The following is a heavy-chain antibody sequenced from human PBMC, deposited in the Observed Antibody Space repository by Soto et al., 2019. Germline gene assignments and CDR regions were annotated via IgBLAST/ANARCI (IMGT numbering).Heavy chain of an antibody. V-gene: IGHV2-5*02. CDR1: GFSLSTSGVG. CDR3: AHREPYFAY. CDR2: IYWDDDK. Sequence: QITLKESGPTLVKPTQTLTLTCTFSGFSLSTSGVGVGWIRQPPGKALEWLALIYWDDDKRYSPSLKNRLTIPKDTSKNQVVLTTTNIDPVDTGTYFCAHREPYFAYWGQGTLVTVSS. J-gene: IGHJ4*02.